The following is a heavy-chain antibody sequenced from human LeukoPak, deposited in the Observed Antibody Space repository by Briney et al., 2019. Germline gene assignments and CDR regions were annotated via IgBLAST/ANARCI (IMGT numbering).Heavy chain of an antibody. D-gene: IGHD3-10*01. CDR2: INHSGST. CDR3: ARAFSGSYNNH. CDR1: GGSFSGYY. Sequence: ASETLSLTCAVYGGSFSGYYWSWIRQPPGKGLEWIGEINHSGSTNYNPSLKSRVTVSADTSKNQFSLKLSSVTAADTAVYYCARAFSGSYNNHWGQGTLVTVSS. V-gene: IGHV4-34*01. J-gene: IGHJ4*02.